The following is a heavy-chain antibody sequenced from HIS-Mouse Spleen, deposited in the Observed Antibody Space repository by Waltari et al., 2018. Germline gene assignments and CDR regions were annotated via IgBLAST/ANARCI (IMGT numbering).Heavy chain of an antibody. J-gene: IGHJ4*02. CDR3: ARFPHGRSYGSYYFDY. CDR1: GGSISSSSYY. V-gene: IGHV4-39*07. CDR2: IYYSGST. Sequence: QLQLQQSGPGLVKPSETLSLTCTVSGGSISSSSYYWGWIRQPPGKGLEWIGSIYYSGSTYYNPSLKSRVTISVDTSKNQFSLKLSSVTAADTAVYYCARFPHGRSYGSYYFDYWGQGTLVTVSS. D-gene: IGHD5-18*01.